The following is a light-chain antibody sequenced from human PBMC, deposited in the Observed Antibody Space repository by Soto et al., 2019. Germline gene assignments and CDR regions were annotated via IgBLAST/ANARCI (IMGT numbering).Light chain of an antibody. CDR3: QQFNTYPG. CDR1: PDISSA. J-gene: IGKJ4*01. CDR2: DAS. Sequence: AIQLTQSPSSLSASVGDRVTIPCRASPDISSALAWYQQKPGKAPKLLIYDASSLASGVPSRFTGSGSGTDCTLTIRGLQPEDFATYYCQQFNTYPGFGGGPKVEIK. V-gene: IGKV1-13*02.